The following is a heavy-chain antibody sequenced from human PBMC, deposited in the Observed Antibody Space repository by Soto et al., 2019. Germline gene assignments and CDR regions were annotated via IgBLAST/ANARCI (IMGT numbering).Heavy chain of an antibody. CDR1: GGSFSGYY. CDR2: INHSGST. D-gene: IGHD6-13*01. J-gene: IGHJ6*02. Sequence: PSETLSLICAVYGGSFSGYYWSWIRQPPGKGLEWIGEINHSGSTNYNPSLKSRVTISVDTSKNQFSLKLSSVTAADTAVYYCAIAAAENYYYGMDVWGQGTTVTVSS. CDR3: AIAAAENYYYGMDV. V-gene: IGHV4-34*01.